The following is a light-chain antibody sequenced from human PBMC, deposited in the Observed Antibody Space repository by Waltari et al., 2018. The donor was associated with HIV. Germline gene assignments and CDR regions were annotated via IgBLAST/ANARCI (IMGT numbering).Light chain of an antibody. V-gene: IGLV2-8*01. CDR2: EVN. CDR3: ASYGDTNRVL. Sequence: QSALTQPPSASGSLGQSVTISCTGTSSDVGGYEYVSWYQHHPDKAPKLIIYEVNKWPSGAPDRFSGSKSDNTASLTVAGLQDDDEAHYYCASYGDTNRVLFGGGTRVTVL. J-gene: IGLJ6*01. CDR1: SSDVGGYEY.